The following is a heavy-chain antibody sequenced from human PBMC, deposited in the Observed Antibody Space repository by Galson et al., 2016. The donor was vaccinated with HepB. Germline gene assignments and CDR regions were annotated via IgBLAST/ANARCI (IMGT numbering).Heavy chain of an antibody. J-gene: IGHJ4*01. CDR3: AREIMISGWKVLDH. Sequence: SVKVSCKVSGYTFSVHGISWVRQAPGQGLEWMGWISDYNGNIKSAQKVQGRVSMTRDTSTSTAYMELRSLRSDDTAVYYCAREIMISGWKVLDHWGQGTLITVSS. CDR1: GYTFSVHG. V-gene: IGHV1-18*01. D-gene: IGHD3-16*01. CDR2: ISDYNGNI.